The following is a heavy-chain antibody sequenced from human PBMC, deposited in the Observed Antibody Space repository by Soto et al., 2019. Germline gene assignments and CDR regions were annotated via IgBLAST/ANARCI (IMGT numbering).Heavy chain of an antibody. V-gene: IGHV1-8*01. D-gene: IGHD3-22*01. J-gene: IGHJ4*02. CDR2: MNPNSGNA. CDR1: GYTFTSYD. CDR3: ARGNPYDSSGYYYSRPYYFDC. Sequence: QVQLVQSGAEVKKPGASVKVSCKASGYTFTSYDINWVRQATGQGLEWMGWMNPNSGNACYAQKVQGRVTMTRNTSISTAYMELRSLRSEDTAVYYCARGNPYDSSGYYYSRPYYFDCWGQGTLVTVSS.